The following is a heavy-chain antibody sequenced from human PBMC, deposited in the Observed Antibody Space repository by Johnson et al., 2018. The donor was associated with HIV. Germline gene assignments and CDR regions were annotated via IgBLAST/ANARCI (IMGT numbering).Heavy chain of an antibody. CDR1: GFTFSDYY. D-gene: IGHD5-18*01. Sequence: QVQLLGSGGGLVKPGGSLRLSCAASGFTFSDYYMSWIRQAPGKGLEWVSYISSSGSTIYYADSVKGRYTISRDNSRNTLYLQMSNLRTEETAVYYCAKGEAQEGWIQLWSYAFDFWGRGTLVTVSS. J-gene: IGHJ3*01. V-gene: IGHV3-11*04. CDR2: ISSSGSTI. CDR3: AKGEAQEGWIQLWSYAFDF.